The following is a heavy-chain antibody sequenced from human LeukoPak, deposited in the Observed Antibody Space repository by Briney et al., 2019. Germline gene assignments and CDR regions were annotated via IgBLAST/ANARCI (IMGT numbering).Heavy chain of an antibody. CDR1: GFTFSSYE. D-gene: IGHD3-10*02. CDR3: PELGITMIGGV. CDR2: ISSSGSTI. V-gene: IGHV3-48*03. J-gene: IGHJ6*04. Sequence: GGSLRLSCAASGFTFSSYEMNWVRQAPGKGLEWVSYISSSGSTIYYADSVKGRFTISRDNAKSSLYLQMNSLRAEDTAVYYCPELGITMIGGVWGKGTTVTISS.